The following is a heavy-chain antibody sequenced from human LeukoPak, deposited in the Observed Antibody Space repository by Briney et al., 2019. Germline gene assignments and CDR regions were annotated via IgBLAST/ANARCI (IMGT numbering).Heavy chain of an antibody. CDR3: ARWGPEPPYTPKYFYY. V-gene: IGHV3-53*01. D-gene: IGHD3-16*01. CDR1: GFTVRSNY. Sequence: GGSLRLSCAASGFTVRSNYMTWVRQAPGKGLEWVSIIYSDGTTYYADSVKGRFTISRDDSKNTLHLQMNSLRPEDTAVYYCARWGPEPPYTPKYFYYWGQGTLVTVSS. J-gene: IGHJ4*02. CDR2: IYSDGTT.